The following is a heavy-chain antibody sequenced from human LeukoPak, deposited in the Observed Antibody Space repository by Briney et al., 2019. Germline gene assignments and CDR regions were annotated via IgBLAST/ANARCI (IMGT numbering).Heavy chain of an antibody. D-gene: IGHD3-22*01. Sequence: SVKVSCKASGGTFSSYAISWVRQAPGQGLEWMGGIIPIFGTANYAQKFQGRVTITTDESTSTAYMELSSLRSEDTAVYCCARSNTYYYDSSGYYADYWGQGTLVTVSS. CDR3: ARSNTYYYDSSGYYADY. CDR2: IIPIFGTA. CDR1: GGTFSSYA. J-gene: IGHJ4*02. V-gene: IGHV1-69*05.